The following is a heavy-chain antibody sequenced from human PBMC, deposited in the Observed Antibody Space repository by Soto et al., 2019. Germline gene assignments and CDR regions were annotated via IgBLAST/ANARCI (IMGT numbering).Heavy chain of an antibody. CDR3: AREYYYGSGSYLGYYYGMDV. CDR1: GFTFSSYG. V-gene: IGHV3-33*01. CDR2: IWYDGSNK. Sequence: QVQLVESGGGVVQPGRSLRLSCAASGFTFSSYGMHWVRQAPGKGLEWVAVIWYDGSNKYYADSVKGRFTISRDNSKNTLYLQMNSLGAEDTAVYYCAREYYYGSGSYLGYYYGMDVWGQGTTVTVSS. D-gene: IGHD3-10*01. J-gene: IGHJ6*02.